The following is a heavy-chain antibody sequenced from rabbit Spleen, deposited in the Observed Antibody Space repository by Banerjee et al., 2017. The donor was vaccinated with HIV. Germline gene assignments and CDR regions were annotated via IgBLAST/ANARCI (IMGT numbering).Heavy chain of an antibody. V-gene: IGHV1S40*01. D-gene: IGHD8-1*01. CDR1: GFSFSYSDY. CDR2: IGAGVSYTT. J-gene: IGHJ6*01. CDR3: ARDSGTSFSSYGMDL. Sequence: QSLEESGGDLVKPGASLTLTCTASGFSFSYSDYMCWVRQPPGKGPEWIACIGAGVSYTTYYATWAKGRFTISKTSSTTVTLQMTSLTAADTATYFCARDSGTSFSSYGMDLWGPGTWSPS.